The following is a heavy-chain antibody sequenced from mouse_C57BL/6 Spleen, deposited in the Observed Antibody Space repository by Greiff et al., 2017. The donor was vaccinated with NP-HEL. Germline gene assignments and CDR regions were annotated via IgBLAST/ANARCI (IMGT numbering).Heavy chain of an antibody. V-gene: IGHV1-72*01. D-gene: IGHD3-2*02. Sequence: QVQLQQPGAELVKPGASVKLSCKASGYTFTSYWMHWVKQRPGRGLEWIGWIDPNSGGTKYNEKFKSKATLTVDKPSSTAYMQLSSLTSEDSAVYYCAREQLRPYYYAMDYWGQGTSVTVSS. CDR1: GYTFTSYW. CDR2: IDPNSGGT. J-gene: IGHJ4*01. CDR3: AREQLRPYYYAMDY.